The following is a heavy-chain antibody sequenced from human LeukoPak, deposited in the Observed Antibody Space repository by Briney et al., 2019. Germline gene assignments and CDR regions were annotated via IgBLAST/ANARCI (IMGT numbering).Heavy chain of an antibody. CDR3: ARGRLGYYGSGSCHKGFDP. D-gene: IGHD3-10*01. CDR2: INHSGST. Sequence: PSETLSLTCAVYGGSFSGYYWSWIRQPPGKGLEWIGEINHSGSTNYNPSLKSRVTISVDTSKNQFSLKLSSVTAADTAVYYCARGRLGYYGSGSCHKGFDPWGQGTLVTVSS. J-gene: IGHJ5*02. V-gene: IGHV4-34*01. CDR1: GGSFSGYY.